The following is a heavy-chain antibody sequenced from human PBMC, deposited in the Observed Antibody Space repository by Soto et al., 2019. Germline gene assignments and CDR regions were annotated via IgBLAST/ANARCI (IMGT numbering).Heavy chain of an antibody. CDR1: GFTVSSNY. Sequence: GGSLRLSCAASGFTVSSNYMSWVRQAPGKGLEWVSVIYSGGSTYYAGSVKGRFTISRDNSKNTLYLQMNSLRAEDTAVYYCARELGYDYIWGSYRSYNWFDPWGQGTLVTVSS. D-gene: IGHD3-16*02. CDR2: IYSGGST. V-gene: IGHV3-66*01. CDR3: ARELGYDYIWGSYRSYNWFDP. J-gene: IGHJ5*02.